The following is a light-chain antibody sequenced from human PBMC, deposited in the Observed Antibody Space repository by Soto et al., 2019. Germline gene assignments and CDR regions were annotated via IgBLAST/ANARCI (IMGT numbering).Light chain of an antibody. V-gene: IGKV3-11*01. CDR3: QQRSNWPRVT. J-gene: IGKJ5*01. Sequence: DIVLTQSPATLSLSPGERAPLSCRASPSVSSYLAWYQQKPGQAPRLLSYDASNRATGIPARFSGSGSGTDFTLTISSLEPEDFAVYYCQQRSNWPRVTFGQGTRLEIK. CDR1: PSVSSY. CDR2: DAS.